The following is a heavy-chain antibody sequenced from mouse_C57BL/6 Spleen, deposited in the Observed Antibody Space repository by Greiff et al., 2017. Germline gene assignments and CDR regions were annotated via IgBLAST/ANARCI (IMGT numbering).Heavy chain of an antibody. J-gene: IGHJ3*01. D-gene: IGHD2-4*01. Sequence: QVQLQQPGAELVKPGASVKLSCKASGYTFTSYWMHWVKQRPGQGLVWIGMIHPNSGSTNYNEKFKSKATLTVDKSSSTAYMQLSSLTSEDSAVYYCAREGDYVPFAYWGQGTLVTVSA. CDR3: AREGDYVPFAY. V-gene: IGHV1-64*01. CDR2: IHPNSGST. CDR1: GYTFTSYW.